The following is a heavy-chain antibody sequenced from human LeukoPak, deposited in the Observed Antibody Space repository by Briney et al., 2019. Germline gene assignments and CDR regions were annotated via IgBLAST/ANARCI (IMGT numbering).Heavy chain of an antibody. J-gene: IGHJ4*02. CDR3: ARGFRGPNFDY. CDR1: GGSISSYY. D-gene: IGHD3-3*01. Sequence: SETLSLTCTVSGGSISSYYWSWIRQPPGKGLEWIGYIYYSGSTNYNPSLKSRVTISVGTSKNQFSLKLSSVTAADTAVYYCARGFRGPNFDYWGQGTLVTVSS. CDR2: IYYSGST. V-gene: IGHV4-59*08.